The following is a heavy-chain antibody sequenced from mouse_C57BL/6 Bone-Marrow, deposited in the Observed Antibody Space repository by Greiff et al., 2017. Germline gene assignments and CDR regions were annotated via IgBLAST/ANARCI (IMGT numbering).Heavy chain of an antibody. CDR1: GIDFSRYW. D-gene: IGHD1-1*02. CDR3: ARHGVAYYYAMDY. Sequence: EASGIDFSRYWMSWVRRAPGKGLEWIGEINPDSSTINYAPSLKDKFIISRDNAKNTLYLQMSKVRSEDTALYYCARHGVAYYYAMDYWGQGTSVTVSS. CDR2: INPDSSTI. J-gene: IGHJ4*01. V-gene: IGHV4-1*01.